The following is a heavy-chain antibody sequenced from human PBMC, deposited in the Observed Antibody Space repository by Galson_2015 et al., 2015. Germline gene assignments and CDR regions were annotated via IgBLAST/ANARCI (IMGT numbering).Heavy chain of an antibody. CDR2: MKQDGSEK. V-gene: IGHV3-7*01. J-gene: IGHJ4*02. D-gene: IGHD2-2*01. CDR1: GFTFSSYW. CDR3: AREEWTVAVPAARFFDY. Sequence: SLRLSCAASGFTFSSYWMSWVRQAPGKGLEWVANMKQDGSEKYYVGSVKGRFTISRDNAKNSLYLQMNSLRAEDTAVYYCAREEWTVAVPAARFFDYWGQGALVTVSS.